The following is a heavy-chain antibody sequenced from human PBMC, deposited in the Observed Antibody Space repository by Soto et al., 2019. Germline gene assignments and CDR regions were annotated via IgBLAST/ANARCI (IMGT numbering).Heavy chain of an antibody. CDR3: ARGLYATGWYMAYFDS. V-gene: IGHV3-7*04. J-gene: IGHJ4*02. Sequence: GGSLRLSCAASGFTFSSDWMSWVRQAPEKGLEWVANIKEDGSKKYYVDSVKGRFTISRDNAENSLYLQMNSLRAEDTAVYYCARGLYATGWYMAYFDSWGQGRLLTVSS. CDR1: GFTFSSDW. CDR2: IKEDGSKK. D-gene: IGHD6-19*01.